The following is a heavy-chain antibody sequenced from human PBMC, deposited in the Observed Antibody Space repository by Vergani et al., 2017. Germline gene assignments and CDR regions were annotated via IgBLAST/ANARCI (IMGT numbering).Heavy chain of an antibody. Sequence: QVQLVESGGGVVQRGGSLRLSCATSGFTLSNYDMQWIRQGPGKGLAFVAVIKFDGSNQYYADSVKGRFTLSSDFSKNTLYLQMNSPRTDDTATYYCAKHFRGWGIDYWGQGTQVIVSS. D-gene: IGHD3-16*01. V-gene: IGHV3-30*02. J-gene: IGHJ4*02. CDR3: AKHFRGWGIDY. CDR2: IKFDGSNQ. CDR1: GFTLSNYD.